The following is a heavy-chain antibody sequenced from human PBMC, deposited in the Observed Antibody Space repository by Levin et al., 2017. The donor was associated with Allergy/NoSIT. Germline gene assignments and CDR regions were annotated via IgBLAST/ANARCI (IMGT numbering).Heavy chain of an antibody. V-gene: IGHV4-4*02. CDR1: GGSISSNNW. Sequence: SETLSLTCAVSGGSISSNNWWSWVRQPPGKGLEWIGEIYQSGSTNYNPSLKSRVTISVDKSKNQFSLKLSSVTAADTAVYYCARDGGGCSGGSCYPSGGAFDYWGQGTLVTVSS. J-gene: IGHJ4*02. CDR3: ARDGGGCSGGSCYPSGGAFDY. D-gene: IGHD2-15*01. CDR2: IYQSGST.